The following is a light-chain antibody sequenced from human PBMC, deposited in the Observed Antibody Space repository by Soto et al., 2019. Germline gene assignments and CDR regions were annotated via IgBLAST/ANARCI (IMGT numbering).Light chain of an antibody. CDR2: RSN. J-gene: IGLJ2*01. CDR1: SSNIGSNY. Sequence: QLVLTQPPSASGTPGQRVTISCSGSSSNIGSNYVFWYQQLPGTAPKLLVYRSNQRPSGVPDRFSGSRSGTSGSLAISGLRSEDEADYYCAAWDDSLTAVLFGGGTKLTVL. V-gene: IGLV1-47*01. CDR3: AAWDDSLTAVL.